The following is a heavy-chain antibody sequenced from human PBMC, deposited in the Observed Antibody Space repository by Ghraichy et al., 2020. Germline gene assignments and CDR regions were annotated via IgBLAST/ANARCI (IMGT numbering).Heavy chain of an antibody. Sequence: SETLSLTCAVFGGSFSDYYWSWIRQPPGKGLEWIGEINHSGSTNYNPSLKSRVTISVDTSKNQFSLKLNSVTAADTAVYYCARGRTGLPHWGQGTLVTVSS. CDR3: ARGRTGLPH. V-gene: IGHV4-34*01. D-gene: IGHD4-11*01. CDR1: GGSFSDYY. CDR2: INHSGST. J-gene: IGHJ4*02.